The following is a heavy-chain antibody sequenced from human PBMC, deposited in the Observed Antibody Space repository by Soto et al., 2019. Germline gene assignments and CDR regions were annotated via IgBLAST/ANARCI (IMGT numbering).Heavy chain of an antibody. CDR3: AKGGRQWLVTSVFNY. J-gene: IGHJ4*02. V-gene: IGHV3-30*18. Sequence: VQLVESGGGVVQPGRSLRLSCAASGFTFSDYAMHWVRQAPGKGQEWVAVVSHDGRNTHYADSVKGRFTISRDSSKNTVSLEMTSLTAEDTAVYYCAKGGRQWLVTSVFNYWGQGALVTVSS. D-gene: IGHD6-19*01. CDR1: GFTFSDYA. CDR2: VSHDGRNT.